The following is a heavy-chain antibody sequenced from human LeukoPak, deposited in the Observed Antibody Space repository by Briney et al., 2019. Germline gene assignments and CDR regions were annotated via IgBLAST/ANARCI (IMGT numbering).Heavy chain of an antibody. D-gene: IGHD1-26*01. V-gene: IGHV1-2*02. CDR1: GYTFTGYY. Sequence: ASVRVSCKASGYTFTGYYMHWVRQAPGQGLEWMGWINPNSGGTNYAQKFQGRVTMTRDTSISTAYMELSRLRSDDTAVYYCARSGSYLGNWFDPWGQGTLVTVSS. CDR2: INPNSGGT. CDR3: ARSGSYLGNWFDP. J-gene: IGHJ5*02.